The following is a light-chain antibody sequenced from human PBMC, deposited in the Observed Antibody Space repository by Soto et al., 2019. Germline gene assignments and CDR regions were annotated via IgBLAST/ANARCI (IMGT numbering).Light chain of an antibody. CDR3: FSFKTTSTHV. J-gene: IGLJ1*01. Sequence: QSALTQPASLSGSPGQSITISCTGTSSDIGAYDYVSWFQQHPGKAPKLMISEVNNRPSGVSNRCSGSKSGNTAYLTISGLQVEDEAEYFCFSFKTTSTHVFGSGTKLTVL. V-gene: IGLV2-14*01. CDR2: EVN. CDR1: SSDIGAYDY.